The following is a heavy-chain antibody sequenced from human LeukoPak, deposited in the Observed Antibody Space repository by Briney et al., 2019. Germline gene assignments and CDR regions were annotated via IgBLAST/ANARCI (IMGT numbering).Heavy chain of an antibody. CDR2: IWYDGSNK. CDR1: GFTFSSYG. D-gene: IGHD6-25*01. V-gene: IGHV3-33*06. Sequence: GGSLRLSCAVSGFTFSSYGMHWVRQAPGKGLEWVAVIWYDGSNKYYADSVKGRLTISRDNSKNTLYRQMNSLRAEDTAVYYCAKDASPGGYYFDYWGQGTLVTVSS. J-gene: IGHJ4*02. CDR3: AKDASPGGYYFDY.